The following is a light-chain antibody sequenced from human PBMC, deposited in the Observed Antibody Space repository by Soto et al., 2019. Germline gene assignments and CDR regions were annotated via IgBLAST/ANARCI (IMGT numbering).Light chain of an antibody. J-gene: IGKJ4*01. Sequence: DIQMTQSPSSVSASVGDRVTITCRASQDINNWLAWYQQKPGKAPKLLIYAASTLQSGVPSRFSGSGSGTDCTLTISSRQPEDFATFPCQQANSFQLTFGGGTRVEIK. CDR1: QDINNW. CDR3: QQANSFQLT. V-gene: IGKV1-12*01. CDR2: AAS.